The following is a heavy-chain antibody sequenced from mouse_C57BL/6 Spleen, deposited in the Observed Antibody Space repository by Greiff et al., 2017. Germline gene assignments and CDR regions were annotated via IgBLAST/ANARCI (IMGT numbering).Heavy chain of an antibody. D-gene: IGHD1-1*01. V-gene: IGHV1-74*01. CDR1: GYTFTSYW. CDR3: ATTTRVRATDYIDY. Sequence: VQLQQPGAELVKPGASVKVSCKASGYTFTSYWMHWVKQRPGQGLEWIGRIHPADSDTNYNQKFKGKATLTVDKSSSTAYMQLSSLTSEDSAVDYCATTTRVRATDYIDYWGQGTTVTVSS. J-gene: IGHJ2*01. CDR2: IHPADSDT.